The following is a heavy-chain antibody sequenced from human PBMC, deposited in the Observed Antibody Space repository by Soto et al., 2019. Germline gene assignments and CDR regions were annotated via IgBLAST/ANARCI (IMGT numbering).Heavy chain of an antibody. Sequence: SETLSLTCIVSGASFSDANYYWVWIRQPPGEGLEWIGSFYYDGRMYYNASLKSRVTISVDTSKNHFSLMLTSVTAADTAVYYCARRSHLVVALTWGQGTLVTVSS. CDR1: GASFSDANYY. V-gene: IGHV4-39*02. D-gene: IGHD2-21*01. J-gene: IGHJ4*02. CDR3: ARRSHLVVALT. CDR2: FYYDGRM.